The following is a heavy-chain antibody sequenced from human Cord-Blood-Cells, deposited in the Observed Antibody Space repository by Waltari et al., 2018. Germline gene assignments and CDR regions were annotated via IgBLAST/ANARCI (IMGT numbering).Heavy chain of an antibody. J-gene: IGHJ6*02. CDR2: IFSNDEK. V-gene: IGHV2-26*01. Sequence: QVTLKESGPVLVKPTETLTLTCTVSGFSLSNARMGVSWIRQPPGKALEWLAHIFSNDEKSYSTSLKSRLTISKDTSKSQVVLTMTNMDPVDTATYYCARIPFVSVGYYYGMDVWGQGTTVTVSS. D-gene: IGHD3-16*01. CDR3: ARIPFVSVGYYYGMDV. CDR1: GFSLSNARMG.